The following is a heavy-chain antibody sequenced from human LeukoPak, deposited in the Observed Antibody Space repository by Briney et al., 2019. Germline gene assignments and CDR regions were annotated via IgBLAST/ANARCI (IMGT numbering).Heavy chain of an antibody. J-gene: IGHJ4*02. D-gene: IGHD6-19*01. CDR3: ARDAGSGYFDY. Sequence: GGSLRLSCAASGFTFGTYAMNWVRQAPGKGLEWVSYISSSSTIYFPDSVKGRFTISRDNAKNSLYLQMNGLRDEDTAVYYCARDAGSGYFDYWGQGTLVTVSP. CDR1: GFTFGTYA. V-gene: IGHV3-48*02. CDR2: ISSSSTI.